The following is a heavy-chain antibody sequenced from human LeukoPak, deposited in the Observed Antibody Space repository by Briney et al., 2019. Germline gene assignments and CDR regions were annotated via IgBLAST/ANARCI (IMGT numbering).Heavy chain of an antibody. D-gene: IGHD3-22*01. CDR1: GFTFSSYG. V-gene: IGHV3-30*18. Sequence: QPGGSLRLSCAASGFTFSSYGMHWVRQAPGKGLEWVAVISYDGSNKYYADSVKGRFTISRDNSKNTLYLQMNSMRAEDTAVYYCAKDPHYYDSRPEGVDYWGQGTLVTVSS. CDR2: ISYDGSNK. CDR3: AKDPHYYDSRPEGVDY. J-gene: IGHJ4*02.